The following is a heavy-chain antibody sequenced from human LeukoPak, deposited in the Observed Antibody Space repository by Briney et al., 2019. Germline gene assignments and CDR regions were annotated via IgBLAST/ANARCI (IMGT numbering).Heavy chain of an antibody. CDR1: GFTFSDYY. V-gene: IGHV3-11*06. CDR3: ARVGAYSGYEYYFDY. D-gene: IGHD5-12*01. CDR2: ISSSSSYT. J-gene: IGHJ4*02. Sequence: GGSLRLSCAASGFTFSDYYMSWIRQAPGKGLEWVSYISSSSSYTNYADPVKGRFTISRDNVKNSLYLQMNSLRAEDTAVYYCARVGAYSGYEYYFDYWGQGTLVTVSS.